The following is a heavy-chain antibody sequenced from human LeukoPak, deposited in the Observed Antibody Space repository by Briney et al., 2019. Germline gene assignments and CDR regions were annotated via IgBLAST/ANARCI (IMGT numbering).Heavy chain of an antibody. J-gene: IGHJ4*02. CDR2: ISVSGNT. V-gene: IGHV3-23*01. D-gene: IGHD2-15*01. CDR1: GFTLSSYA. Sequence: GGSLRLSCAASGFTLSSYAMSWVRQGPGKGLEWVSAISVSGNTYHAGSVKGRFTISRDSSKNTLYLQMNSLRAGDAAVYYCAKAPVTTCSGAYCYPFDYWSQGTLVTVSS. CDR3: AKAPVTTCSGAYCYPFDY.